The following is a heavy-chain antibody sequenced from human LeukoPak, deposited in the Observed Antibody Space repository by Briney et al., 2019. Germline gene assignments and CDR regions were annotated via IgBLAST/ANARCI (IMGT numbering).Heavy chain of an antibody. V-gene: IGHV3-74*01. CDR1: GFIFSTYW. CDR2: INSDGSST. J-gene: IGHJ5*02. CDR3: ARGASTDTGWFDP. D-gene: IGHD2-2*01. Sequence: GGSLRLSCAASGFIFSTYWMHWVRQAPGKGLVWVSRINSDGSSTTYADSVKGRFTISRDNAKNTLFLQMNSLRVEDTAVYYCARGASTDTGWFDPWGQGTLVTVSS.